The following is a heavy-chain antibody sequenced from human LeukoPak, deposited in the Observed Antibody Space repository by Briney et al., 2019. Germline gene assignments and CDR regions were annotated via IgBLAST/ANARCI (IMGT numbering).Heavy chain of an antibody. CDR2: ISGSGGST. D-gene: IGHD6-13*01. V-gene: IGHV3-23*01. CDR3: AKDRISSSWYFFPFDP. J-gene: IGHJ5*02. Sequence: GGSLRLSCAASGFTFSSYAMSWVRQAPGKGLEWVSAISGSGGSTYYADSVKGRFTISRDNSKNTLYLQMNSLRAEDTAVYYCAKDRISSSWYFFPFDPWGQGTLVTVSS. CDR1: GFTFSSYA.